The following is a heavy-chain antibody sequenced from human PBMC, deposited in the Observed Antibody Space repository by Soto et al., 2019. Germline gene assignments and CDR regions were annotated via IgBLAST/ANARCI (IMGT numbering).Heavy chain of an antibody. CDR1: GFTFRNYA. Sequence: QVRLVESGGGAVQPGRTLKLSCTASGFTFRNYAMHWVRQAPGKGLEWVAFIWSDGSRQDYAESVRGRFTISRDDSNNRLDLQKNRLRGEDTALYCRAGDGASGWNLDSWGQGTLVTVTS. J-gene: IGHJ4*02. V-gene: IGHV3-33*01. CDR2: IWSDGSRQ. CDR3: AGDGASGWNLDS. D-gene: IGHD6-19*01.